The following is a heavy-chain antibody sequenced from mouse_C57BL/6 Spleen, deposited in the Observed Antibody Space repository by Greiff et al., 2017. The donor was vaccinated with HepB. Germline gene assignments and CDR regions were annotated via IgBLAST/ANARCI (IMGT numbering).Heavy chain of an antibody. Sequence: QVQLQQSGPGLVQPSQSLSITCTVSGFSLTSYGVHWVRQSPGKGLEWLGVIWSGGSTDYNAAFISRLSISKDNSKSQVFFKMNSLQADDTAIYYCARNSHGYPFAYWGQGTLVTVSA. D-gene: IGHD2-2*01. CDR1: GFSLTSYG. V-gene: IGHV2-2*01. CDR2: IWSGGST. J-gene: IGHJ3*01. CDR3: ARNSHGYPFAY.